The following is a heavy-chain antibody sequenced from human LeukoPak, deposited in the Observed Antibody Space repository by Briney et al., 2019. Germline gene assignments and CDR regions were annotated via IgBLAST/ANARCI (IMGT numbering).Heavy chain of an antibody. CDR1: GVSLSGYY. CDR2: INHSGRT. Sequence: SETLSLTCAVSGVSLSGYYWGWIRQTPGKGLEWIGEINHSGRTNYNPSLKSRVTISVDTSKNQFSLKLSSVTAADTAVYYCARSHKHSNYYNQYNWFDPWGQGTLVTVSS. V-gene: IGHV4-34*01. CDR3: ARSHKHSNYYNQYNWFDP. J-gene: IGHJ5*02. D-gene: IGHD4-11*01.